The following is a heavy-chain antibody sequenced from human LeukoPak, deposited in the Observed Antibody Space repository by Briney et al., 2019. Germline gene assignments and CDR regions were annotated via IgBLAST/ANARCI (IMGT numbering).Heavy chain of an antibody. CDR2: VTNSHT. V-gene: IGHV3-23*01. CDR1: GFTFSNYA. CDR3: ARERMERHLSFDY. D-gene: IGHD1-1*01. J-gene: IGHJ4*02. Sequence: GSLRRSCAASGFTFSNYAMSWFRQAPGKWLEWLSSVTNSHTFYASSVKGRFTISRDNSKNTLFLQMSSLTAEDTAVYFCARERMERHLSFDYWGQGTLVTVSS.